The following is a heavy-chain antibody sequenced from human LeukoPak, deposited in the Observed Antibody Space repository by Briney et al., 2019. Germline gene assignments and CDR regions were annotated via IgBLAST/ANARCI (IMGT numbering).Heavy chain of an antibody. Sequence: PGGSLRLSCAASGFAFSSYAMHWVRQAPGKGLEWVAVISYDASNKYFADSVKGRFTISRDNSKNTLYLQMNSLRAEDTAVYYCARAGGYTYGDLTFDIWGQGTMVTVSS. D-gene: IGHD5-18*01. CDR3: ARAGGYTYGDLTFDI. J-gene: IGHJ3*02. CDR1: GFAFSSYA. V-gene: IGHV3-30*04. CDR2: ISYDASNK.